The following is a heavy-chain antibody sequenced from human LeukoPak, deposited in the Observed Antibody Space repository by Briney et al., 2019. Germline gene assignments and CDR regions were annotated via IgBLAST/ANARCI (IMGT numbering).Heavy chain of an antibody. Sequence: GGSLRLSCAASGFTFSSYWMNWVRQAPGKGLEWVAHIKEDGSDKYYVDSVKGRFTISRDNAKNSLYLQMNSLRAEDTAVYYCAGDLGSSVGYWGQGTLVTVFS. CDR1: GFTFSSYW. CDR2: IKEDGSDK. V-gene: IGHV3-7*05. D-gene: IGHD6-13*01. J-gene: IGHJ4*02. CDR3: AGDLGSSVGY.